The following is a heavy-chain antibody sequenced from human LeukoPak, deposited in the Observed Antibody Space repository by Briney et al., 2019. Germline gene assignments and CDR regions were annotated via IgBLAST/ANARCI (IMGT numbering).Heavy chain of an antibody. CDR2: INSDGSST. CDR1: GFIFSSYW. J-gene: IGHJ3*02. V-gene: IGHV3-74*01. Sequence: PGGSLRLSCAASGFIFSSYWMHWVRQAPGKGLVWVSRINSDGSSTSYADSVKGRFTISRDNAKNTLYLQMNSLRAEDTAVYYCARRSAAKDAFDIWGQGTMVTVSS. D-gene: IGHD6-25*01. CDR3: ARRSAAKDAFDI.